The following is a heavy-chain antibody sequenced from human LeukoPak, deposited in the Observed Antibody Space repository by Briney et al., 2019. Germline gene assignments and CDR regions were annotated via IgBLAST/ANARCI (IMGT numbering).Heavy chain of an antibody. V-gene: IGHV4-39*02. D-gene: IGHD3-22*01. J-gene: IGHJ6*02. Sequence: SETLSLTCTVSGGSISSYYWSWIRQPPGKGLEWIGSMHYSGSTDYNPSLKSRVTISVDTSKNHFSLKLSSVTAADTAVYYCARGRYYYDSSGYYYYYYGMDVWGQGTTVTVSS. CDR3: ARGRYYYDSSGYYYYYYGMDV. CDR2: MHYSGST. CDR1: GGSISSYY.